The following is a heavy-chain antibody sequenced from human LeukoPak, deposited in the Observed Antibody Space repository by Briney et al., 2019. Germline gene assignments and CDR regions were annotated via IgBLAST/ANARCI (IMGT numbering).Heavy chain of an antibody. Sequence: SETLSLTCTVSGGSISRYYWRGIRQPPGKELDWIGYVSYSGSTNYDPSLKSRVTISVDTSKNQFSLKLSSVTAADTAVYYCARTFTAGYCSSTSCSGEGVYFDYWGQGTLVTVSS. J-gene: IGHJ4*02. CDR2: VSYSGST. V-gene: IGHV4-59*01. D-gene: IGHD2-2*01. CDR3: ARTFTAGYCSSTSCSGEGVYFDY. CDR1: GGSISRYY.